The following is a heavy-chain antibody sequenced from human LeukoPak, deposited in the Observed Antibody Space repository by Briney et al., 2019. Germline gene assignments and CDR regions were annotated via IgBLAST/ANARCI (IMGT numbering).Heavy chain of an antibody. CDR3: ARQGYYDFWSGFYYFDY. CDR2: IYYSGST. CDR1: GGSISSYY. J-gene: IGHJ4*02. D-gene: IGHD3-3*01. Sequence: PSETLSLTCTVSGGSISSYYWSWIRQPPGKGLEWIGYIYYSGSTDYNPSLKSRVTISVDTSKNQFSLKLSSVTAADTAVYYCARQGYYDFWSGFYYFDYWGQGTLVTVSS. V-gene: IGHV4-59*08.